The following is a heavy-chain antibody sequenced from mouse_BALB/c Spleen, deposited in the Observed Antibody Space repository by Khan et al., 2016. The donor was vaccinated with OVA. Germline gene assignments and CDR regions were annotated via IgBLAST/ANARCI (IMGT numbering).Heavy chain of an antibody. J-gene: IGHJ3*01. CDR2: IDPENGDS. D-gene: IGHD2-10*02. CDR3: VRLGYGNYWFAY. V-gene: IGHV14-1*02. CDR1: GFNIKDYY. Sequence: VQLQQSGAELVRQGALVKLSCKASGFNIKDYYMHWVKQRPEQGLEWIGWIDPENGDSIYDPKFQGKASITADTSSNTASLQLSSLPSEDTSVYYCVRLGYGNYWFAYWGQGTLVTVSA.